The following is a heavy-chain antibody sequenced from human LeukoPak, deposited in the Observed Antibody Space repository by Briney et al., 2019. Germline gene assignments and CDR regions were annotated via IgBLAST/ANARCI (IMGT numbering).Heavy chain of an antibody. V-gene: IGHV4-59*12. CDR2: IYYSGST. CDR3: ARDDTAMGGGY. Sequence: SETLSLTCTVSGGSISSYYWSWIRQPPGKGLEWIGYIYYSGSTYYNPSLKSRVTISVDTSKNQFSLKLSSVTAADTAVYYCARDDTAMGGGYWGQGTLVTVSS. CDR1: GGSISSYY. J-gene: IGHJ4*02. D-gene: IGHD5-18*01.